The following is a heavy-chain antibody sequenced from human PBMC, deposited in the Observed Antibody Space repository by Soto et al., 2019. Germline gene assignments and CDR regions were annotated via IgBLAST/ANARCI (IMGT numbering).Heavy chain of an antibody. CDR2: IYTSGST. D-gene: IGHD3-3*01. CDR3: ARGGITIFGVVINWFDT. CDR1: GGSISSYY. Sequence: SETLSLTCTVSGGSISSYYWSWIRQPAGKGLEWIGRIYTSGSTNYNPNLKSRVTMSVDTSKNQFSLKLSSVPAADTAVYYCARGGITIFGVVINWFDTWGQGTLVTVSS. V-gene: IGHV4-4*07. J-gene: IGHJ5*02.